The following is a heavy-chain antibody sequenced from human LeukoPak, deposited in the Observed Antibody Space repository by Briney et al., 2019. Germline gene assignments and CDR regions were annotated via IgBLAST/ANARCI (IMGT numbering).Heavy chain of an antibody. V-gene: IGHV3-30*04. CDR2: ISYDGSDK. CDR3: ASPIGAGIAVAGLDY. D-gene: IGHD6-19*01. J-gene: IGHJ4*02. Sequence: GGSLRLSCAASGFTFSSYAMHWVRQAPGKGLEWVAVISYDGSDKYYADSVKGRFTISRDNSKNTLYLQMNSLRAEDTAVYYCASPIGAGIAVAGLDYWGQGTLVTVSS. CDR1: GFTFSSYA.